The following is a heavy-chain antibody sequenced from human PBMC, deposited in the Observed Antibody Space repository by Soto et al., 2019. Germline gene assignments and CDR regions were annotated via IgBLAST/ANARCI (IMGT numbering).Heavy chain of an antibody. CDR3: AVPAGYCSSTSCRPRSYYGMDV. J-gene: IGHJ6*02. Sequence: ASVKVSCKASGYTFTSYDINWVRQATGQGLEWMGWMNPNSGNTGYAQKFQGRVTMTRNTSISTAYMELSSLRSEDTAVYYCAVPAGYCSSTSCRPRSYYGMDVWGQGTTVTVSS. D-gene: IGHD2-2*01. V-gene: IGHV1-8*01. CDR1: GYTFTSYD. CDR2: MNPNSGNT.